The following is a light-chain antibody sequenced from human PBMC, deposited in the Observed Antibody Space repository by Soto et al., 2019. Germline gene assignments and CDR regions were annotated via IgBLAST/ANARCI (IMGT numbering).Light chain of an antibody. CDR1: SSNIGSNY. Sequence: QSVLTQPPSASGTPGQRVTISCSGSSSNIGSNYVYWYQQLPGTVPQLLIYRNSERPSGVPDRFSGSKSGTSASLAISGLLSEDEADYYCAAWDDSLSGVVFGGGTKVTVL. CDR3: AAWDDSLSGVV. J-gene: IGLJ2*01. CDR2: RNS. V-gene: IGLV1-47*01.